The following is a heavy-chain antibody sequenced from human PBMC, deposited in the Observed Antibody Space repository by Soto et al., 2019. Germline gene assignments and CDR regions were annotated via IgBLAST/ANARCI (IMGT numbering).Heavy chain of an antibody. Sequence: QVQLQESGPGLVKPSQTLSLTCTVSGGSISSGDYYWSWIRQPPGKGLEWIGYIYYSGSTYYNPSLKSRVTISVDTSKNQFSLKLSSVTAADTAVYYCARDLEGIAAAGNWFDPWGQGTLVTVSS. CDR1: GGSISSGDYY. CDR2: IYYSGST. J-gene: IGHJ5*02. V-gene: IGHV4-30-4*01. D-gene: IGHD6-13*01. CDR3: ARDLEGIAAAGNWFDP.